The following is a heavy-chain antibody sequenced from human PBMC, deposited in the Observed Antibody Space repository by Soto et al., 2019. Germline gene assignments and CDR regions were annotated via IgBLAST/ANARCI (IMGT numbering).Heavy chain of an antibody. Sequence: QVQLVQSWAEVKKPGSSVKVSCKASGGTFSSYAISWVLQAPGQGLEWMGGIIPIFGTANYAQKFQGRVTITADESTCTAYMELSSLRSEDTAVYYCAREVMVRGLNWFDPWGQGTLVTVSS. CDR1: GGTFSSYA. D-gene: IGHD3-10*01. J-gene: IGHJ5*02. CDR3: AREVMVRGLNWFDP. CDR2: IIPIFGTA. V-gene: IGHV1-69*01.